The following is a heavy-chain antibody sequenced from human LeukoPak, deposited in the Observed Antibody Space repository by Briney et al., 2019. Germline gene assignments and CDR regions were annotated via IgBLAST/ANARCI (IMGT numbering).Heavy chain of an antibody. Sequence: SETLSLTCTVSGGSISSSSYYWGWIRQPPGKGLEWIGSIYYSGSTYYNPSLKSRVTISVDTSKNQFSLKLSSVTAADTAVYYCARLPQEDAFEIWGQGTMVTVSS. CDR3: ARLPQEDAFEI. J-gene: IGHJ3*02. V-gene: IGHV4-39*01. CDR2: IYYSGST. CDR1: GGSISSSSYY.